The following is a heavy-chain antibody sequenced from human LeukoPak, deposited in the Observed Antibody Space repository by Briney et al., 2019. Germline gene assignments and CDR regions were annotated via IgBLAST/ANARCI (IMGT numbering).Heavy chain of an antibody. V-gene: IGHV3-53*01. Sequence: GGSLTLFCAACVFIFSSNYMRCARQVTGGGLECVSVIYSGGSTYYEDSVKGRFTISRDNSKNTLYLQMNSLKAEDTAVYYCARFSEISGSEQQLVPFWYWGQGTLVTVSS. CDR2: IYSGGST. J-gene: IGHJ4*02. D-gene: IGHD6-13*01. CDR1: VFIFSSNY. CDR3: ARFSEISGSEQQLVPFWY.